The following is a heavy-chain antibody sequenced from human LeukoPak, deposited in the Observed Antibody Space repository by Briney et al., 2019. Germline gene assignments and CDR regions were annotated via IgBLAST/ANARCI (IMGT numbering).Heavy chain of an antibody. CDR1: GNYW. Sequence: PVGSLRLSCAASGNYWMHWVRQAPGKGLVWVSHINSDGSWTSYADSVKGRFTISKDNAKNTVYLQMNSLRAEDTAVYYCVSFYETYRGRGTLVTVSS. V-gene: IGHV3-74*01. J-gene: IGHJ4*02. CDR2: INSDGSWT. CDR3: VSFYETY. D-gene: IGHD2/OR15-2a*01.